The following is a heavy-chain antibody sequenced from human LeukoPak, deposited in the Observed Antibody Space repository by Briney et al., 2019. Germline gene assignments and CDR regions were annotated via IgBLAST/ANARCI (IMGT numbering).Heavy chain of an antibody. CDR1: GGSISSYY. D-gene: IGHD4-11*01. CDR2: IYTSGST. CDR3: ARLTTSRPNYYYYGMDV. V-gene: IGHV4-4*07. J-gene: IGHJ6*02. Sequence: SETLSLTCTVSGGSISSYYWSWIRQPAGKGLEWIGRIYTSGSTSYNPSLKSRVTMSVDTSKNQFSLKLSSVTAADTAVYYCARLTTSRPNYYYYGMDVWGQGTTVTVSS.